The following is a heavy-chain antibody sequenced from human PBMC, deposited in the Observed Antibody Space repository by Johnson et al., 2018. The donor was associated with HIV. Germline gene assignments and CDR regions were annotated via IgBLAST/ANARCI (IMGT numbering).Heavy chain of an antibody. J-gene: IGHJ3*02. V-gene: IGHV3-30-3*01. Sequence: QVQLVESGGGVVQPGRSLRLSCAASGFTFSSYAMHWVRQPPGKGLEWVAVLSNDGSNKYYADSVNGRFSISRDNSKNTLYLQMNSLRAEETAVYYCAKDWVEYGAFDIWGQGAMVTVSS. CDR3: AKDWVEYGAFDI. CDR1: GFTFSSYA. D-gene: IGHD2/OR15-2a*01. CDR2: LSNDGSNK.